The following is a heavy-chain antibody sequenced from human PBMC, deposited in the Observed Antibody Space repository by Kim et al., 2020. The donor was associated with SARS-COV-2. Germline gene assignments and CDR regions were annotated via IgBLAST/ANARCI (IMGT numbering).Heavy chain of an antibody. CDR2: ISGSGSST. CDR1: GFTFIEYA. J-gene: IGHJ6*02. D-gene: IGHD5-12*01. CDR3: AKGVRGRPLYNYAMDV. V-gene: IGHV3-23*01. Sequence: GGSLRLSCAASGFTFIEYAMRWVRQAPGKGLEWVSSISGSGSSTYYADSVKGRFTISRDNSKNTLYLQMHSLRAEDTAVYYCAKGVRGRPLYNYAMDVWGQGTTVTVSS.